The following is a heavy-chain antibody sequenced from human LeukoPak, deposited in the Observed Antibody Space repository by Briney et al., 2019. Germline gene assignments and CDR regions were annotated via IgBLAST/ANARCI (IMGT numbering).Heavy chain of an antibody. Sequence: GGSLRLSCAASGFTFSSYAMHWVRQAPGKGLEYVSAISSNGGSTYYANSVKGRFTISRDNSKNTLYLQMGSLRAEDMAVYYCARDHPGEFFFDYWGQGTLVTVSS. CDR2: ISSNGGST. CDR1: GFTFSSYA. D-gene: IGHD3-10*01. J-gene: IGHJ4*02. CDR3: ARDHPGEFFFDY. V-gene: IGHV3-64*01.